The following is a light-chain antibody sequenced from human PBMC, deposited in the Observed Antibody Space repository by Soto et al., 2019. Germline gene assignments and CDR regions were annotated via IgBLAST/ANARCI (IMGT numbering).Light chain of an antibody. CDR3: QVWDSSSDHRV. CDR1: NIGSKS. V-gene: IGLV3-21*04. CDR2: YDS. Sequence: SYELTQPPSVSVAPGKTASITCGGSNIGSKSVHWYQQKPGQAPVLVIYYDSDRPSGIPERFSGSNSGNTATLTISRVEAGDEADYYCQVWDSSSDHRVFGGGTKLTVL. J-gene: IGLJ2*01.